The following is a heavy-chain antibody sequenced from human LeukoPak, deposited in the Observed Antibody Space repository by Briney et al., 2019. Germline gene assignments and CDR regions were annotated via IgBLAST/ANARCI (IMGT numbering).Heavy chain of an antibody. Sequence: SETLSLTCTVSGGSITGHYWTWIRRSPGKGLEGIGFVYDNGNTNCNSSLQSRVTMSVDTSTNQLSLKMTSVTAADTAIYYCARVFRGVVTSNWFDPWGQGTLVTVSS. D-gene: IGHD2-21*02. V-gene: IGHV4-59*11. CDR2: VYDNGNT. CDR3: ARVFRGVVTSNWFDP. J-gene: IGHJ5*02. CDR1: GGSITGHY.